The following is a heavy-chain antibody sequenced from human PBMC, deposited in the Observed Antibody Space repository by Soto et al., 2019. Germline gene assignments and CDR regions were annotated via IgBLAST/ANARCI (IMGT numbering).Heavy chain of an antibody. Sequence: PSETLSLTCTVSGGSISSYYWSWIRQPPGKGLEWIGYIYYSGSTNYNPSLKSRVTISVDTSKNQFSLKLSSVTAADTAVYYCARNRAGYSWFDPWGQGTLVTVSS. CDR2: IYYSGST. D-gene: IGHD3-9*01. J-gene: IGHJ5*02. CDR1: GGSISSYY. V-gene: IGHV4-59*12. CDR3: ARNRAGYSWFDP.